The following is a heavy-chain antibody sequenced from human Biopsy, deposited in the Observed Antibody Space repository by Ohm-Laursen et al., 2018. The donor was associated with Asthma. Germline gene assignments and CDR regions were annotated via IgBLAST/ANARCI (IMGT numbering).Heavy chain of an antibody. CDR2: IYRNGDT. J-gene: IGHJ4*02. D-gene: IGHD2-21*02. Sequence: EALSRTCTVSGDSIDSGDYSWTWIRQSPGVGLEWIGYIYRNGDTYYNPTLKNRVTISIDRSKNQFSLRLRPVTAADTAVYYCARGWNCGGDCYSLDSWGQGTLVTVSS. CDR1: GDSIDSGDYS. CDR3: ARGWNCGGDCYSLDS. V-gene: IGHV4-30-2*06.